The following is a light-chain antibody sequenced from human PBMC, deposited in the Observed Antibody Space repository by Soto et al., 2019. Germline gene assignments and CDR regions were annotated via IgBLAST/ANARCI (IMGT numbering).Light chain of an antibody. CDR3: CSYAASTTPLV. J-gene: IGLJ2*01. CDR1: SSDIGAYNY. V-gene: IGLV2-14*03. CDR2: DVS. Sequence: QPVLTQPASVSGSPGQSITISCTGTSSDIGAYNYVSWYQQHPGRVPKVILYDVSSRPSGISNRFSGSKSGNTASLTISGLQPEDEADYFCCSYAASTTPLVFGGGTQLTVL.